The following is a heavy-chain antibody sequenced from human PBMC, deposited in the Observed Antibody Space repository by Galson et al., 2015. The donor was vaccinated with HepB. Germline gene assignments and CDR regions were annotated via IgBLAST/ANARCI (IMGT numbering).Heavy chain of an antibody. J-gene: IGHJ6*02. CDR2: ISAYNGNT. V-gene: IGHV1-18*01. Sequence: SVKVSCKASGYTFTSYGISWVRQAPGQGLEWMGWISAYNGNTNYAQKLQGRVTMTTDTSTSTAYMELRSLRSDDTAVYYCARKVPAAIFVVITDYYYGMDVWGQGTTVTVSS. D-gene: IGHD2-2*01. CDR3: ARKVPAAIFVVITDYYYGMDV. CDR1: GYTFTSYG.